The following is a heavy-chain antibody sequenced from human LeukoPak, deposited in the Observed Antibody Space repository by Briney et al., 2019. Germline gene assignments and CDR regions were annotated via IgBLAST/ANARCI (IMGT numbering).Heavy chain of an antibody. V-gene: IGHV4-39*07. J-gene: IGHJ3*02. D-gene: IGHD2/OR15-2a*01. Sequence: SETLSLTCTVSGGSISSSSYYWGWIRQPPGKGLEWIGSIYYSGSTYYNPSLKSRVTISVDTSKNQFSLKLSSVTAADTAVYYCARGNHWDAFDIWGQGTMVTVSS. CDR3: ARGNHWDAFDI. CDR2: IYYSGST. CDR1: GGSISSSSYY.